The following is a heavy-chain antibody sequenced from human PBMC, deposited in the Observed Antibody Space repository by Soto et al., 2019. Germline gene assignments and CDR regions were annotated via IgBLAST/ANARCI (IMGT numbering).Heavy chain of an antibody. CDR3: AREAGRGSLVFRELDY. CDR2: LAVSGNT. CDR1: GFSVSSND. J-gene: IGHJ4*02. V-gene: IGHV3-13*01. Sequence: GGSLRVSCAASGFSVSSNDMYWVRQASGEGLEWVSTLAVSGNTYYLDSVRGRFTISRDNAKNFLYLQMDSLRAGDTAIYYCAREAGRGSLVFRELDYWGQGTLVTVSS. D-gene: IGHD1-26*01.